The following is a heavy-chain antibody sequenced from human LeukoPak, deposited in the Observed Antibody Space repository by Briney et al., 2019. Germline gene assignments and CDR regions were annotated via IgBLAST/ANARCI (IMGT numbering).Heavy chain of an antibody. V-gene: IGHV3-30*02. CDR2: IRSDGRNE. CDR3: ANICTSTSCYPALDAFDF. Sequence: GGSLRLSCAASGFIFSRYGMHWVRQAPGKGLEWVAFIRSDGRNEYYGDSVKGRLTISRDNSKNTLYLQMNSLRPEDTAVYYCANICTSTSCYPALDAFDFWGQGTMVTVSS. CDR1: GFIFSRYG. D-gene: IGHD2-2*01. J-gene: IGHJ3*01.